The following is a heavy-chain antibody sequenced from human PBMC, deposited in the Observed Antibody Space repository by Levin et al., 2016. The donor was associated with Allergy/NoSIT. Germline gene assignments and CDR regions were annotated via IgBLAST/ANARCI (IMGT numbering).Heavy chain of an antibody. Sequence: WIRQPPGKGLEWIGEVHHSETTNYNPSLKSRVNMSIDKSKNQLSLKLHSVTAADTAVYYCARGRPGGNSLDLDSWGQGALVTVSS. D-gene: IGHD3-16*01. J-gene: IGHJ4*02. CDR2: VHHSETT. V-gene: IGHV4-4*02. CDR3: ARGRPGGNSLDLDS.